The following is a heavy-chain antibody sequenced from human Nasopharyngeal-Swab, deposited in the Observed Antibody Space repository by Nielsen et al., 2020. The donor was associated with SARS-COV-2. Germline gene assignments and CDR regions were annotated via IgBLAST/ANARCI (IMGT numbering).Heavy chain of an antibody. V-gene: IGHV4-31*03. CDR1: GGSMNGANYY. CDR2: LYYSGYT. Sequence: SETLSLTCTVSGGSMNGANYYWSCIRQHPGKGLEWIGSLYYSGYTYYNPSLKSRVSMSIDTSTNQFSLKLSSVTAADTAVYFCARAPPANYGTRRELDFDYWGQGTLVTVSS. J-gene: IGHJ4*02. D-gene: IGHD3-10*01. CDR3: ARAPPANYGTRRELDFDY.